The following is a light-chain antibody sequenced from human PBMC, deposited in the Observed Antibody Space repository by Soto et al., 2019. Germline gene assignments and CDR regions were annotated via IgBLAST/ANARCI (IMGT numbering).Light chain of an antibody. J-gene: IGLJ2*01. V-gene: IGLV2-8*01. CDR3: TSYAGTNYFVI. CDR2: EVS. CDR1: SSDVGGYNY. Sequence: QSVLTQSPSASGTPGQRVTISCTGTSSDVGGYNYVSWYRQHPGKAPKLMIYEVSKRPSGVPDRLSGSKSGNTASLTVSGLQAEDEADYYCTSYAGTNYFVIFGGGTKLTVL.